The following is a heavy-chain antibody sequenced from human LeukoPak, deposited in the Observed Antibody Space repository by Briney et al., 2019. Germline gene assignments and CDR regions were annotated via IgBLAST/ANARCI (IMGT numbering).Heavy chain of an antibody. CDR3: AGRGIAHS. Sequence: GGSLRLSCAASGFTFSAYGMTWVRQAPGKGLECVSTVSNNGDSTYYADSVKGRFTISRDNSRNTLYLQMNSLRAEDTAVYYCAGRGIAHSWGQGTLVTVSS. J-gene: IGHJ5*02. V-gene: IGHV3-23*01. CDR2: VSNNGDST. D-gene: IGHD6-13*01. CDR1: GFTFSAYG.